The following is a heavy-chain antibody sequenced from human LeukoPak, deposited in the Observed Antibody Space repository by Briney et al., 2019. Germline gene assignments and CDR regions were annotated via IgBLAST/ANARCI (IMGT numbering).Heavy chain of an antibody. CDR1: GGTFSSYA. CDR2: IIPIFGTA. J-gene: IGHJ4*02. D-gene: IGHD5-12*01. Sequence: SVKVSCKASGGTFSSYAITWVRQAPGQGLEWMGGIIPIFGTANYAQKFQGRVTITTDESTSTAYMELSSLRSEDTAVYYCARGTGGASGYFLGFDYWGQGTLVTVSS. CDR3: ARGTGGASGYFLGFDY. V-gene: IGHV1-69*05.